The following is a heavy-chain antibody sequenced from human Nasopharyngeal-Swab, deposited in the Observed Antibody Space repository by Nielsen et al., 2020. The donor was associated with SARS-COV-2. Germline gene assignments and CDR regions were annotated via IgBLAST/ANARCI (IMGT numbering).Heavy chain of an antibody. Sequence: RQPPGKGLEWVANIKQDGSEKYYVDSVKGRFTISRDNAKNSLYLQMNSLRAEDTAVYYCARDSTYYYYYGMDVWGQGTTVTVSS. J-gene: IGHJ6*02. V-gene: IGHV3-7*03. CDR2: IKQDGSEK. CDR3: ARDSTYYYYYGMDV.